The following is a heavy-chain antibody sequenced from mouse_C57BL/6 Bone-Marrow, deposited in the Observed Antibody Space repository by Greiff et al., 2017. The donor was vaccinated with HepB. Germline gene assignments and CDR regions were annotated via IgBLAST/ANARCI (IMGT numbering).Heavy chain of an antibody. J-gene: IGHJ1*03. Sequence: QVQLKESGPELVKPGASVKISCKASGYSFSSSWMNWVKQRPGKGLEWIGRIYPGDGDTNYNGKFKGKATLTADKSSSTAYMQLSSLTSEDSAVYLCARFITTVPHWYFDVWGTGTTVTGSA. CDR3: ARFITTVPHWYFDV. D-gene: IGHD1-1*01. CDR2: IYPGDGDT. V-gene: IGHV1-82*01. CDR1: GYSFSSSW.